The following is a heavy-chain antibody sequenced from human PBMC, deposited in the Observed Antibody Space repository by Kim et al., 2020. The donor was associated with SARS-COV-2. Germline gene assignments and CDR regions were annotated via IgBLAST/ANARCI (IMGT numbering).Heavy chain of an antibody. D-gene: IGHD6-19*01. J-gene: IGHJ4*02. Sequence: SETLSLTCAVYGGSFSGYYWSWIRQPPGKGLEWIGEINHSGSTNYNPSLKSRVTISVDTSKNQFSLKLSSVTAADTAVYYCARGLRSRGSSGWSYWGQGTLVTVSS. CDR3: ARGLRSRGSSGWSY. CDR1: GGSFSGYY. V-gene: IGHV4-34*01. CDR2: INHSGST.